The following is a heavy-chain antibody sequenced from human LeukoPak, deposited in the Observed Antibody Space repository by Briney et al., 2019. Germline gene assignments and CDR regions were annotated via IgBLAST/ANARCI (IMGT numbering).Heavy chain of an antibody. Sequence: SETLSPTCTVSGGSISSYYWSWIRQPPGKGLEWIGYIYYSGSTNYNPSLKSRVTISVDTSKNQFSLKLSSVTAADTAVYYCARVGFGELYSPFDYWGQGTLVTVSS. J-gene: IGHJ4*02. V-gene: IGHV4-59*01. D-gene: IGHD3-10*01. CDR2: IYYSGST. CDR3: ARVGFGELYSPFDY. CDR1: GGSISSYY.